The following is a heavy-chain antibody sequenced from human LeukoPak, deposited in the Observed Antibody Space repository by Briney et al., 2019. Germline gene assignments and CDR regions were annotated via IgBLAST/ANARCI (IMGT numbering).Heavy chain of an antibody. V-gene: IGHV3-23*01. CDR3: AKKDSSSWYYIGHFQH. J-gene: IGHJ1*01. Sequence: GGSLRLSCAASGFTFSSFAMSWARQAPGKGLEWVSDISKSGSTYYADSVKDRLTISRDNSKNTLYLQMNSLRAEDTAVYYCAKKDSSSWYYIGHFQHWGQGTPITVSS. CDR2: ISKSGST. D-gene: IGHD6-13*01. CDR1: GFTFSSFA.